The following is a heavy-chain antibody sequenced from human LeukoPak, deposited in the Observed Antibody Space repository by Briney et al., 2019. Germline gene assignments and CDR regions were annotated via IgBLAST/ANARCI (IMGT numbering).Heavy chain of an antibody. CDR1: GYAFTSYG. V-gene: IGHV1-18*01. J-gene: IGHJ4*02. D-gene: IGHD3-9*01. CDR3: ARSSRFDWLLYFDS. CDR2: ISGYNGNT. Sequence: ASVKVFCKASGYAFTSYGINWVRQAPGQGLEWMGWISGYNGNTIYAENLQGRVTMTTDTSTSTAYIELGSLRSDDTAVFYCARSSRFDWLLYFDSWGQGTLVTVSS.